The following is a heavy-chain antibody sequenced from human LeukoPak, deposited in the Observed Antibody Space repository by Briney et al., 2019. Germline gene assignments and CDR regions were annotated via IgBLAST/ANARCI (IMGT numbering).Heavy chain of an antibody. Sequence: SETLSLTCTVSGGSISSYYWSWIRQPPGKGLEWIGYIYYSGSTNYNPSLKSRVTISVDTSKNQFSLKLSSVTAADTAVYYCARDTMRSGWYYYYYGMDVWGQGTTVTVSS. CDR3: ARDTMRSGWYYYYYGMDV. V-gene: IGHV4-59*12. CDR2: IYYSGST. D-gene: IGHD6-19*01. CDR1: GGSISSYY. J-gene: IGHJ6*02.